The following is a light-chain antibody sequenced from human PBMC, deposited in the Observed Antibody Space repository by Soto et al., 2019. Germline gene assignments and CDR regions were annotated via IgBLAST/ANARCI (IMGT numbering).Light chain of an antibody. J-gene: IGKJ4*01. CDR2: GAS. CDR1: QTVSNTY. CDR3: QQYGALSPT. Sequence: EIVLTQFPGALSLSPGERVTLSCRASQTVSNTYLAWYQQKSGQAPKFLIYGASNRATGIPDRFSGSGSGTDFTLTISRLEAEDFAVYYCQQYGALSPTFGGETKVEIK. V-gene: IGKV3-20*01.